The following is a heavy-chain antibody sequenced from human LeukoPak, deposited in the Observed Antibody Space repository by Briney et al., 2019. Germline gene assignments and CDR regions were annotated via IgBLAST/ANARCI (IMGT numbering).Heavy chain of an antibody. CDR3: AKGPNYDILTGVRKTENAFDI. V-gene: IGHV3-53*01. CDR2: TYRGDAT. Sequence: GGSLRLSRAPSGFTLSNIYISWVRPAPGQGVGWVSVTYRGDATNYAASVKGRFSISRDNSKNTLYLQMNSMRAEDTAVYYCAKGPNYDILTGVRKTENAFDIWGDGTIVTAAS. D-gene: IGHD3-9*01. CDR1: GFTLSNIY. J-gene: IGHJ3*02.